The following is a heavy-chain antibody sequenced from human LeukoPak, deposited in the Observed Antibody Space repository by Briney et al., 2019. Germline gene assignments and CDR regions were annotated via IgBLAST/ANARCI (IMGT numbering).Heavy chain of an antibody. CDR2: INHSGST. Sequence: SETLSLTCAVYGGSFSGYYWSWIRQPPGKGLEWIGEINHSGSTYYNPSLKSRVTISVDTSKNQFSLKLSSVTAADTAVYYCARDSSSWYGRWFDPWGQGTLVTVSS. V-gene: IGHV4-34*01. D-gene: IGHD6-13*01. CDR3: ARDSSSWYGRWFDP. CDR1: GGSFSGYY. J-gene: IGHJ5*02.